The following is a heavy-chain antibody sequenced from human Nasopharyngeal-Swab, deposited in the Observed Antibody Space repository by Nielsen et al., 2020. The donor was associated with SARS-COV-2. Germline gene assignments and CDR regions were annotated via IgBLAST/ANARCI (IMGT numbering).Heavy chain of an antibody. Sequence: VRQAPGKGLEWVSGISWNSGSIGYADSVKGRFTVSRDNAKSSLYLRMNSLRAEDTALYYCATSPYSNGWYYDYWGQGTLVTVSS. D-gene: IGHD6-19*01. CDR2: ISWNSGSI. J-gene: IGHJ4*02. V-gene: IGHV3-9*01. CDR3: ATSPYSNGWYYDY.